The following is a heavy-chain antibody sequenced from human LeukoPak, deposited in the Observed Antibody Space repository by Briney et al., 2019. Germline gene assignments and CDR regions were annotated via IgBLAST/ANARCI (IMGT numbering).Heavy chain of an antibody. V-gene: IGHV3-53*01. CDR2: IYSGGST. CDR3: AKDLDIVATTYFDY. Sequence: PGGSLRLSCAASGFTVSSNYMSWVRQAPGKGLEWVSVIYSGGSTYYADSVKGRFTISRDNSKNTLYLQMNSLRAEDTAVYYCAKDLDIVATTYFDYWGQGTLVTVSS. J-gene: IGHJ4*02. D-gene: IGHD5-12*01. CDR1: GFTVSSNY.